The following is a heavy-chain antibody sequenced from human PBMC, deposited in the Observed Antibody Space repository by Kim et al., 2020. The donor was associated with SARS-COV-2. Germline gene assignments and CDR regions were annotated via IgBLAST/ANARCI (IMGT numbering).Heavy chain of an antibody. CDR2: IIPIFGTA. CDR1: GGTFSSYA. Sequence: SVKVSCKASGGTFSSYAISWVRQAPGQGLEWMGGIIPIFGTANYAQKFQGRVTITADESTSTAYMELSSLRSEDTAVYYCARDSSLPRLHLQRLVYYMDVWGKGTTVTVSS. J-gene: IGHJ6*03. CDR3: ARDSSLPRLHLQRLVYYMDV. V-gene: IGHV1-69*13. D-gene: IGHD6-25*01.